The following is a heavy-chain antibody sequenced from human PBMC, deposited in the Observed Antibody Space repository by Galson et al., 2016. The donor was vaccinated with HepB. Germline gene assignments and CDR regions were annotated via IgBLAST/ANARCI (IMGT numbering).Heavy chain of an antibody. D-gene: IGHD2-15*01. CDR2: ISDSGDRT. J-gene: IGHJ4*02. Sequence: SLRLSCAASGLTFSGFAMTWVRQAPGKGLEWVSVISDSGDRTYYADSVKGRLTISRDNSKGTLYLQMDSLRAEDTAIYYCAKAGYCSYVTCPLEYWGQATLVTVSS. V-gene: IGHV3-23*01. CDR1: GLTFSGFA. CDR3: AKAGYCSYVTCPLEY.